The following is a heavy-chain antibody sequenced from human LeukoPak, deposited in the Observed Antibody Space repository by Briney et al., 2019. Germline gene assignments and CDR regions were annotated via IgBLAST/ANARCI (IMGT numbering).Heavy chain of an antibody. CDR1: GFTFSTYS. J-gene: IGHJ4*02. V-gene: IGHV3-21*04. CDR3: ARLGPASSGWPESFDY. CDR2: ISSSSSYI. D-gene: IGHD6-19*01. Sequence: SGGSLRLSCAASGFTFSTYSMNWVRQDPGKGLEWVSSISSSSSYIYYADSVKGRFTISRDNAKNSLDLQMNSLRVEDTAVYYCARLGPASSGWPESFDYWGQGTLVTVSS.